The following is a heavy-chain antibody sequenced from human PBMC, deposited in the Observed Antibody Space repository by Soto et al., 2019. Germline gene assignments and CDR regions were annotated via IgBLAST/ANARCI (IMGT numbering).Heavy chain of an antibody. Sequence: ASVKVSCKVSGYTLTELSMHWVRQAPGKGLEWMGGFDPEDGETIYAQKFQGRVTMTEDTSTDTAYMELSSLRSEDTAVYYCATDRRITGTLDYWGQGTLVTVSS. CDR2: FDPEDGET. D-gene: IGHD1-20*01. CDR1: GYTLTELS. CDR3: ATDRRITGTLDY. V-gene: IGHV1-24*01. J-gene: IGHJ4*02.